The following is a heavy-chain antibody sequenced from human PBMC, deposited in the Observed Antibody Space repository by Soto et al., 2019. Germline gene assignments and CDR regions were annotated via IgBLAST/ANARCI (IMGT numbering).Heavy chain of an antibody. J-gene: IGHJ6*03. CDR3: ARGTPPDFWSGYYYYYYYMDV. D-gene: IGHD3-3*01. CDR1: GYTFTGYY. V-gene: IGHV1-2*02. Sequence: ASVKVSCKASGYTFTGYYMHWVRQAPGQGLEWMGWINPNSGGTNYAQKFQGRVTMTRNTSISTAYMELSSLRSEDTAVYYCARGTPPDFWSGYYYYYYYMDVWGKGTTVTVSS. CDR2: INPNSGGT.